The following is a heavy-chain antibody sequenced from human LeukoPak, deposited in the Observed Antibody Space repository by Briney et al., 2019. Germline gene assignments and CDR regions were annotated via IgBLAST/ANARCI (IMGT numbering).Heavy chain of an antibody. V-gene: IGHV3-23*01. CDR1: GFTFSSYA. Sequence: GGSLRLSCAASGFTFSSYAMSWVRQAPGKGLEWVSAISGSGGSTYYADSVKGRFTISRDNSKNTLYLQMNSLRAEDTAVYYCAKETTYYYDSRGYHSYWGQGTLVTVSS. D-gene: IGHD3-22*01. CDR2: ISGSGGST. J-gene: IGHJ4*02. CDR3: AKETTYYYDSRGYHSY.